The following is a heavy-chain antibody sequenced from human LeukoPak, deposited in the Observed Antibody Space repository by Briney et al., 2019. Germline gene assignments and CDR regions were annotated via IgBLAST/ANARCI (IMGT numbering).Heavy chain of an antibody. CDR1: GGSISSYY. CDR3: ARWITISNYYYMDV. J-gene: IGHJ6*03. Sequence: SETLSLTCTVSGGSISSYYWSWIRQPAGKGLEWIGRIYTSGSTNYNPSLKSRVTMSVDTSKNQFSLKLSSVTAAYTAVYYCARWITISNYYYMDVWGKGTTVTVSS. D-gene: IGHD3-3*01. V-gene: IGHV4-4*07. CDR2: IYTSGST.